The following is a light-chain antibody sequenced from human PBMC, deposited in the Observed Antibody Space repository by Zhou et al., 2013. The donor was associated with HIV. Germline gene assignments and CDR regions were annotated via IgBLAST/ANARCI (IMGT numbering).Light chain of an antibody. Sequence: QSALTQPASVSGSPGQSITISCTGTSSDVGGYNYVSWYQQHPGKAPKLMIYDVNKRPSGVSNRFSGSKSGNTASLTISGLQAEDEADYYCSSYTSSSTLDVVFGGGTKLT. J-gene: IGLJ2*01. CDR1: SSDVGGYNY. CDR3: SSYTSSSTLDVV. CDR2: DVN. V-gene: IGLV2-14*01.